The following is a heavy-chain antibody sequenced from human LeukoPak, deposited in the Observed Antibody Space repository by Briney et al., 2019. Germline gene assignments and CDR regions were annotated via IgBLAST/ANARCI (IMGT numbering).Heavy chain of an antibody. D-gene: IGHD4-17*01. CDR3: ASDDYGDYGSVGY. V-gene: IGHV3-23*01. CDR2: ISGSGGST. CDR1: GFTFSSYG. Sequence: GGSLRLSCAASGFTFSSYGMHWVRQAPGKGLEWVSAISGSGGSTYYADSVKGRFTISRDNSKNTLYLQMNSLRTEDTAVYYCASDDYGDYGSVGYWGQGTLVTVSS. J-gene: IGHJ4*02.